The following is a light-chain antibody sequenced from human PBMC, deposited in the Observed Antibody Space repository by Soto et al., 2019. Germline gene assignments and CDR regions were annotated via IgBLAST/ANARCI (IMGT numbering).Light chain of an antibody. CDR3: QQYHSYWT. CDR2: DAS. V-gene: IGKV1-5*01. CDR1: QSISSW. J-gene: IGKJ1*01. Sequence: DIQMTQSPSTLSASVGDRVTITCRASQSISSWLAWYQQKPGKAPKLLIYDASSLESGVPSRFSGSGSGTEFTLTISSLQPDDFSTDYCQQYHSYWTFGQGTKVDIK.